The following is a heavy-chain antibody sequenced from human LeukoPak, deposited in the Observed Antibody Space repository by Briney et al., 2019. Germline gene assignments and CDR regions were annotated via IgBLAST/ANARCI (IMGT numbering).Heavy chain of an antibody. Sequence: PGGSLRLSCAASGFTFSSYGMHWVRQAPGKGLEWVAFIRYDGSNKYYADSVKGRFTISRDNSKNTLYLRMNSLRAEDTAVYYCAKDPRFRTNGVEQAFDIWGQGTMVTVSS. D-gene: IGHD2-8*01. J-gene: IGHJ3*02. V-gene: IGHV3-30*02. CDR3: AKDPRFRTNGVEQAFDI. CDR1: GFTFSSYG. CDR2: IRYDGSNK.